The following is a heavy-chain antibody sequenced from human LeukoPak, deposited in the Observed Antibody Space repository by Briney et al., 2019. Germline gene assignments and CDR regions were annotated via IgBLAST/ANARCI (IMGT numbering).Heavy chain of an antibody. CDR2: ISGSGGST. D-gene: IGHD6-13*01. CDR3: AKSSSWSYIPPDDFDY. J-gene: IGHJ4*02. Sequence: ETLSLTCTVSGGSISSSSYYWGWIRQPPGKGLEWVSGISGSGGSTYYADSVKGRFTISRDNSKNTLYLQMNSLRAEDTAVYYCAKSSSWSYIPPDDFDYWGQGTPVTVSS. V-gene: IGHV3-23*01. CDR1: GGSISSSSYY.